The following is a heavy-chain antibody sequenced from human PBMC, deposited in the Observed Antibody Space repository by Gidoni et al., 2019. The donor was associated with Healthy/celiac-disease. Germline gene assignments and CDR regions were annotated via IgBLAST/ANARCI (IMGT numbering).Heavy chain of an antibody. CDR1: GFTFSSYW. Sequence: EVQLVESGGGLVQPGGSLRLSCAASGFTFSSYWMSWVRQAPGKGLEWVANIKQDGSEKYYVDSVKGRFTISRDNAKNSLYLQMNSLRAEDTAVYYCARAFELAYCGGDCYSDYWGQGTLVTVSS. D-gene: IGHD2-21*02. J-gene: IGHJ4*02. V-gene: IGHV3-7*03. CDR2: IKQDGSEK. CDR3: ARAFELAYCGGDCYSDY.